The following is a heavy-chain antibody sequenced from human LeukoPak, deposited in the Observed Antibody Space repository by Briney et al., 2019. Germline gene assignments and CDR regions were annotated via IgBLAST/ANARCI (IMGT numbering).Heavy chain of an antibody. V-gene: IGHV4-39*01. CDR2: LYYTGST. D-gene: IGHD2-21*01. Sequence: SETLSLTCTVSGGSISSPNYYWGWIRQTPGKGLDWTGSLYYTGSTSYNPSLRSRVTISVDTPNNQFSLKLSSVTAADTAVYYCVRHFPSPLRIVVVISDWYFDFWGRGALVTVSS. CDR3: VRHFPSPLRIVVVISDWYFDF. J-gene: IGHJ2*01. CDR1: GGSISSPNYY.